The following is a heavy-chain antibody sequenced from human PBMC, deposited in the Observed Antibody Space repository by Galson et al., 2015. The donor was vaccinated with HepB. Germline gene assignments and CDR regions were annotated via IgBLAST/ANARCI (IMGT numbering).Heavy chain of an antibody. V-gene: IGHV3-23*01. D-gene: IGHD2-21*02. CDR2: ISGSGGST. J-gene: IGHJ4*02. CDR3: AKDPLGGGVCYSSYFFDY. CDR1: GFTFSSYA. Sequence: SLRLSCAASGFTFSSYAMSWVRQAPGKGLEWVSAISGSGGSTYYADSVKGRFTISRDNSKNTLYLQMNSLRAEDTAVYYCAKDPLGGGVCYSSYFFDYWGQGTLVTVSS.